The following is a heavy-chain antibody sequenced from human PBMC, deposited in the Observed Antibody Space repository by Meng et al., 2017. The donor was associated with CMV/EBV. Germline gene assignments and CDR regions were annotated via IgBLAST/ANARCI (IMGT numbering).Heavy chain of an antibody. J-gene: IGHJ4*02. CDR3: ARFMSSSWDHYFDY. D-gene: IGHD6-13*01. CDR1: GYTLPGYY. V-gene: IGHV1-2*02. Sequence: QVPLVQSGAEVKKPGASVKVSCKASGYTLPGYYMHWVRQAPGQGLEWMGWINPNSGGTNYAQKFQGRVTMTRDTSISTAYMELSRLRSDDTAVYYCARFMSSSWDHYFDYWGQGTLVTVSS. CDR2: INPNSGGT.